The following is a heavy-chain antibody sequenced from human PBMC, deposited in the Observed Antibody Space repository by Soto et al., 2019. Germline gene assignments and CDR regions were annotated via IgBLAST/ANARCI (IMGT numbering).Heavy chain of an antibody. V-gene: IGHV4-34*01. CDR1: GGSFSGYY. Sequence: PSETLSLTCAVYGGSFSGYYWSWIRQPPGKWLEWIGEINHSGSTNYNPSLKSRVTISVDTSKNQFSLKLSSVTAADTAVYYCARGSIAARPSYYYYGMDVWGQGXTVTVSS. J-gene: IGHJ6*02. CDR3: ARGSIAARPSYYYYGMDV. CDR2: INHSGST. D-gene: IGHD6-6*01.